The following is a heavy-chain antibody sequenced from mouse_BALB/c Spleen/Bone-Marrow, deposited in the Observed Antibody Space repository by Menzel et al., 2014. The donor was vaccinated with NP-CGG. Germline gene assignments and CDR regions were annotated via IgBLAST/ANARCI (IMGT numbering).Heavy chain of an antibody. CDR1: GFSLTSYG. Sequence: VKVEESGPGLVAPSQSLSITCTVSGFSLTSYGVHWVRQPPGKGLEWLGAIRAGGSTNYNSALMSRLSITKDNSKSQVFLEMDSLQTDDTAMYYCARVFTTATWGFAYWGQGTLVTVSA. J-gene: IGHJ3*01. CDR3: ARVFTTATWGFAY. D-gene: IGHD1-2*01. V-gene: IGHV2-9*02. CDR2: IRAGGST.